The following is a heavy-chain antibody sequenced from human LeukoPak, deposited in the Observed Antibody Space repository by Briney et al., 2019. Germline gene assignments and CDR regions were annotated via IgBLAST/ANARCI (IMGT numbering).Heavy chain of an antibody. CDR1: GYTFSSYY. D-gene: IGHD6-6*01. CDR3: ASGSSSNWFDP. J-gene: IGHJ5*02. V-gene: IGHV1-46*01. Sequence: ASVKVSCKASGYTFSSYYMNWVRQAPGQGLEWMGVINPSGGTTTYAQKFQGRVTMTRDTSTSTVYMELSSLRSEDTAVYYCASGSSSNWFDPWGQGTLVTVSS. CDR2: INPSGGTT.